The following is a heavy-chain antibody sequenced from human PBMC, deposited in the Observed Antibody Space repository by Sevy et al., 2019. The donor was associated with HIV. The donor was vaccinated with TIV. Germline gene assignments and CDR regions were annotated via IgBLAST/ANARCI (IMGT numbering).Heavy chain of an antibody. D-gene: IGHD2-21*02. CDR1: GFTFSNYV. V-gene: IGHV3-23*01. CDR2: ISGSGVNT. J-gene: IGHJ4*02. Sequence: GGSLRLSCAASGFTFSNYVMSWVRQAPGKGLEWVSVISGSGVNTYYGDSVKGRFTISRDNSKNTLYLQMNSLRAEDTAIYYCAKGMTSIEEFDYWGQGTLVTVSS. CDR3: AKGMTSIEEFDY.